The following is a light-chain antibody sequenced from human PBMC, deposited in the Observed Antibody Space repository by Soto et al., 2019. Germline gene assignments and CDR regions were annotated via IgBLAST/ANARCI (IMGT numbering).Light chain of an antibody. Sequence: DIQMTQSPSSVSASVGDTVTITCRASQSVSIWLAWYQQKPGKAPRLLIHAASTLQSGVPSRFSGSGSGTDFTLTINSLQPEDFATYYCLQANSFPITFGQGTRLEIK. CDR1: QSVSIW. V-gene: IGKV1D-12*01. J-gene: IGKJ5*01. CDR3: LQANSFPIT. CDR2: AAS.